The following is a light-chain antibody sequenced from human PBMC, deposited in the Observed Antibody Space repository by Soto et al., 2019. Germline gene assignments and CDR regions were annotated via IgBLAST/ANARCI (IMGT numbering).Light chain of an antibody. Sequence: EIVLTQSPGTLSLSPGDRATLSCRASQSVSSSDLAWYQQKPGQAPRLLIYGASTRATVIPDRFSGSGSGTHFTLSISRLEPEDFAVYYCQQYGGSPLYTFGQGTKLEIK. V-gene: IGKV3-20*01. CDR2: GAS. J-gene: IGKJ2*01. CDR3: QQYGGSPLYT. CDR1: QSVSSSD.